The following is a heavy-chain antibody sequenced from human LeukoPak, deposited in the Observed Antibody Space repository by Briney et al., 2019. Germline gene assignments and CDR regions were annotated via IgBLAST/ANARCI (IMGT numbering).Heavy chain of an antibody. D-gene: IGHD3-22*01. CDR2: INSDGSST. CDR1: GFTFSSYW. V-gene: IGHV3-74*01. J-gene: IGHJ4*02. CDR3: ARDYRGYYYDSSGYFDY. Sequence: PGGSLRLSCAASGFTFSSYWMHWVRQAPGKGLVWVSRINSDGSSTSYADSVKGRFTISRDNAKNTLYLQMNSLRAEDTAVYYCARDYRGYYYDSSGYFDYWGQGTLVTVSS.